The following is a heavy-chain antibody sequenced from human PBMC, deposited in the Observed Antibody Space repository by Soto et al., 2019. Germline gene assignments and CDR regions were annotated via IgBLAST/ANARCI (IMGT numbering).Heavy chain of an antibody. J-gene: IGHJ4*02. CDR1: GFIFSTYG. V-gene: IGHV3-33*01. Sequence: QVQLVESGGGVVQPGRSLRLSCAASGFIFSTYGMHWVRQAPGKGLEWLAVIWFDGSNKYYADSVKGRFTLSRDNSRNPLVLQMNSLRAEDTAVYYCVRGGESYYFDPWGQGTLVPVPS. CDR3: VRGGESYYFDP. CDR2: IWFDGSNK. D-gene: IGHD3-16*01.